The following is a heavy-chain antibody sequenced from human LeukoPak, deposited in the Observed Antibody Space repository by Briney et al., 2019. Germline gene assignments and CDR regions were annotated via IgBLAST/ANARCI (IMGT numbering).Heavy chain of an antibody. CDR2: IKSKTDGETR. V-gene: IGHV3-15*01. CDR3: ITDPGDYEDF. D-gene: IGHD4-17*01. CDR1: GFSFTNAW. J-gene: IGHJ4*02. Sequence: PGGSLRLSCAASGFSFTNAWMSWVRQAPGKGLEWVGRIKSKTDGETRDYAAPVRGRFAISQDDSKNTLFLLMNSLKSDDTAVYFCITDPGDYEDFWGQGTLVTVSS.